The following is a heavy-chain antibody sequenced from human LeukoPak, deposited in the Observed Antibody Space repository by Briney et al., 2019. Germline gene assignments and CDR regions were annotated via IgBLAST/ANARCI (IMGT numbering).Heavy chain of an antibody. CDR3: ARAHDYVWGSHRYLYYFDY. CDR2: ISSSGSTI. CDR1: GFTFSDYY. J-gene: IGHJ4*02. V-gene: IGHV3-11*01. D-gene: IGHD3-16*02. Sequence: GGSLRLSCAASGFTFSDYYMSWIRQAPGKGLEWVSYISSSGSTIYYADSVKGRFTISRDNAKNSLYLQMNSLRAEDTAVYYCARAHDYVWGSHRYLYYFDYWGQGTLVTVSS.